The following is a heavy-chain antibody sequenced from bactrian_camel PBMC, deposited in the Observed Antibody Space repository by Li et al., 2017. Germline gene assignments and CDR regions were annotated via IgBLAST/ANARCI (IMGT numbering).Heavy chain of an antibody. D-gene: IGHD2*01. CDR3: GADPAMTVCYLRDGEGDPGALFDY. CDR1: GATYSDYC. Sequence: LVESGGGTVQAGGSLRLSCAVSGATYSDYCMMWFRQAPGKEREAVAALNGDGTTSYADYVKGRFSISKDNAKNTLYLQMDSLKPEDTAMYHCGADPAMTVCYLRDGEGDPGALFDYWGQGTQVTVS. V-gene: IGHV3S26*01. J-gene: IGHJ4*01. CDR2: LNGDGTT.